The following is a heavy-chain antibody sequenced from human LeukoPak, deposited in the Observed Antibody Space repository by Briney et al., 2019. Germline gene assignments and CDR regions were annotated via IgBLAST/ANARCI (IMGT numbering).Heavy chain of an antibody. Sequence: GGSLRLSCAASGFTFSSYALSWVRQAPGKGLEWVSGISENGGTTLYADSVKGRFTITRDNSKNTLYVQMNSLRGEDTAVYYCAKDYGPKQLVFFDSWGQGTLVTVSS. CDR2: ISENGGTT. J-gene: IGHJ4*02. CDR3: AKDYGPKQLVFFDS. V-gene: IGHV3-23*01. D-gene: IGHD6-13*01. CDR1: GFTFSSYA.